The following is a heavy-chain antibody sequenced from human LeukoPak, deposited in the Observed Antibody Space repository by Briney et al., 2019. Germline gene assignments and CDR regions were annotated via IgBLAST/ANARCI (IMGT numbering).Heavy chain of an antibody. CDR2: IHDSGST. CDR3: ARVVAAAGNNWFDP. J-gene: IGHJ5*02. CDR1: GDSISSGGYS. Sequence: PSETLSLTCAVSGDSISSGGYSWSWIRQTPGKGLEWIAYIHDSGSTYNNPSLKSRLSISIDTSKNQFSLKLNSVTAADTAVYYCARVVAAAGNNWFDPWGQGTLVTVSS. V-gene: IGHV4-30-4*07. D-gene: IGHD6-13*01.